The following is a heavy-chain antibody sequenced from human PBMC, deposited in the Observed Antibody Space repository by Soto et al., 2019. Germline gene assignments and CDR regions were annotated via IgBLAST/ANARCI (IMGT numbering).Heavy chain of an antibody. CDR3: ARDRDYGVLVDY. D-gene: IGHD4-17*01. CDR2: ISTYNDNT. Sequence: QVQLVQSGAEVKKPRASVKVSCKASGYTFTSYGISWVRQAPGQGLEWMGWISTYNDNTNYEQKLQGRGTMTTDTSTSKAYMELRSLRSDDTAVYYCARDRDYGVLVDYWGQGTLVTVSS. J-gene: IGHJ4*02. V-gene: IGHV1-18*01. CDR1: GYTFTSYG.